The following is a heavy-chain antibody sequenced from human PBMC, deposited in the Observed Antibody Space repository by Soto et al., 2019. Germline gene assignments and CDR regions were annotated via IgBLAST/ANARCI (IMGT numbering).Heavy chain of an antibody. CDR3: ARGSFSPDAFDI. CDR1: GYTFTSYD. V-gene: IGHV1-8*01. Sequence: QVQLVQSGAEVKKPGASVKVSCKASGYTFTSYDINWVRQATGQGLEWMGWMNPNSGNTGYAQKFQGRVIMTRNTSISTADTELSILRSECTAVYYCARGSFSPDAFDIWGQGTMVTVSS. CDR2: MNPNSGNT. J-gene: IGHJ3*02.